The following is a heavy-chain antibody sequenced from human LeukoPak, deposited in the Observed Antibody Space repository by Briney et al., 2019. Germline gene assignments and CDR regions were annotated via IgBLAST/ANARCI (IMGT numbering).Heavy chain of an antibody. V-gene: IGHV3-15*01. CDR1: GFTFSNAW. Sequence: GGSLRLSCAASGFTFSNAWMSWVRQAPGKGLEWVGRIKSKTDGGTTDYAAPVKGRFTISRDDSKNTLYLQMNSLKTEDTAVYYCTTGVPVVVTEWGDAFDIWGQGTMVTVSS. CDR3: TTGVPVVVTEWGDAFDI. J-gene: IGHJ3*02. CDR2: IKSKTDGGTT. D-gene: IGHD2-21*02.